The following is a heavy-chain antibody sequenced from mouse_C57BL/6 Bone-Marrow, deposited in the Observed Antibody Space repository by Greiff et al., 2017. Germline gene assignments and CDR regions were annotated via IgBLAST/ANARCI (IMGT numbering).Heavy chain of an antibody. J-gene: IGHJ2*01. V-gene: IGHV5-6*02. CDR1: GFTFSSYG. CDR2: ISSGGSYT. D-gene: IGHD3-2*02. CDR3: ARRTAQASDY. Sequence: EVNVVESGGDLVKPGGSLKLSCAASGFTFSSYGMSWVRQTPDKRLEWVATISSGGSYTYYPDSVKGRFTISRDNAKNTLYLQMSSLKSEDTAMYYCARRTAQASDYWGQGTTLTVSS.